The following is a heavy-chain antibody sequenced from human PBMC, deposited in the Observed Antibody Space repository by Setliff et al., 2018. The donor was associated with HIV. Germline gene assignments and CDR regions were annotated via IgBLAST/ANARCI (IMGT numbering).Heavy chain of an antibody. CDR1: GGSMRNYY. CDR3: HYFMDG. CDR2: ISYNGIT. Sequence: SETLSLTCSVSGGSMRNYYWSWIRQPPRKGLEWVGYISYNGITTYNPSLKSRVTISVDTSKNQFSLKLTSVTAADTAVYYCHYFMDGWGKGTMVTVSS. V-gene: IGHV4-59*08. J-gene: IGHJ6*03.